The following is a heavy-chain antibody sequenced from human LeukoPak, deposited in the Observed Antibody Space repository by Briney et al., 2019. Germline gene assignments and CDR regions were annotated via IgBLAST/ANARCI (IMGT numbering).Heavy chain of an antibody. V-gene: IGHV3-23*01. CDR3: AKRDFYDSRGYYYLYYFDD. J-gene: IGHJ4*02. CDR2: ISSSGGT. CDR1: GFTFSSYA. Sequence: GGSLRLSCAASGFTFSSYAMSWVRQAPGEGLEWVSGISSSGGTYYADSVKGRFTISRDNSKNTLYLQMNSLRAEDTAVYYCAKRDFYDSRGYYYLYYFDDWGQGTLVTVSS. D-gene: IGHD3-22*01.